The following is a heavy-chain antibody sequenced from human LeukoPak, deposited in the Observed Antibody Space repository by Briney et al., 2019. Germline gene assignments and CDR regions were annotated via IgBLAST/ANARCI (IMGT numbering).Heavy chain of an antibody. CDR2: ISGNSDTI. Sequence: GGSLRLSCAASGFTFSGYNMNWVRQAPGRGLEWVSDISGNSDTINYADSVKGRFTVSRDNANNSLSLQMNRLRAEDTAVYYCARGSGRITIFGVPYWGQGTLVTVSS. CDR1: GFTFSGYN. CDR3: ARGSGRITIFGVPY. J-gene: IGHJ4*02. D-gene: IGHD3-3*01. V-gene: IGHV3-48*01.